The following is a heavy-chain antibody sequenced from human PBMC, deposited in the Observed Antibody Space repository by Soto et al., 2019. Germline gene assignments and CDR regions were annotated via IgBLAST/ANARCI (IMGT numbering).Heavy chain of an antibody. D-gene: IGHD5-12*01. Sequence: PGGSLRLSCAASGFTFDDYGMSWVRQAPGKGLEWVSGINWNGGITVYADSVKGRFTISRDNAKNSLYLQMNSLGAEDMALYYCARVPPGGYSGYDSAFDIWGQGTMVTVSS. J-gene: IGHJ3*02. CDR3: ARVPPGGYSGYDSAFDI. CDR1: GFTFDDYG. CDR2: INWNGGIT. V-gene: IGHV3-20*04.